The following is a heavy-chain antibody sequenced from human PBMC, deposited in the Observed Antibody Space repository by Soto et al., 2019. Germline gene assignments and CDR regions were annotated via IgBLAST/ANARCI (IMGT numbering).Heavy chain of an antibody. D-gene: IGHD2-2*01. Sequence: PGGSLRLSCAASGFTFSSYAMSWVRQAPGKGLEWVSAISGSGGSTYYADSVKGRFTISRDNSKNTLYLQMNSLRAEDTAVYYCAKRVISAVPAAKYFDYWGQGTLVTVSS. CDR3: AKRVISAVPAAKYFDY. J-gene: IGHJ4*02. CDR2: ISGSGGST. V-gene: IGHV3-23*01. CDR1: GFTFSSYA.